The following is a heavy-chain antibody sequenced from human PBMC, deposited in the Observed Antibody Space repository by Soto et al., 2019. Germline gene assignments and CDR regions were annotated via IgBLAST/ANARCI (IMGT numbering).Heavy chain of an antibody. Sequence: GGSLRLSCAASGFTFRGDAMSWVRRAPGKGLEWVSSISGSGEMTHYADSVKGRFTISRDNAKNTLYLQMESLRAEDTALYYCARSEMTYNWNDWGQGALVTVSS. J-gene: IGHJ4*02. D-gene: IGHD1-20*01. CDR1: GFTFRGDA. CDR2: ISGSGEMT. V-gene: IGHV3-23*01. CDR3: ARSEMTYNWND.